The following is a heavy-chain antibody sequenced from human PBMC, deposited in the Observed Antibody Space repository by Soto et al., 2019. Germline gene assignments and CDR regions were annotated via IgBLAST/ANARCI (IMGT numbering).Heavy chain of an antibody. CDR1: GFTFSSYA. CDR3: AREFIWYDY. CDR2: ISYDGSNK. D-gene: IGHD6-13*01. V-gene: IGHV3-30-3*01. Sequence: VQLVESGGGLVQPGGSLRLSCAASGFTFSSYAMHWVRQAPGKGLEWVAVISYDGSNKYYADSVKGRFTISRDNSKNTLYLQMNSLRAEDTAVYYCAREFIWYDYWGQGTLVTVSS. J-gene: IGHJ4*02.